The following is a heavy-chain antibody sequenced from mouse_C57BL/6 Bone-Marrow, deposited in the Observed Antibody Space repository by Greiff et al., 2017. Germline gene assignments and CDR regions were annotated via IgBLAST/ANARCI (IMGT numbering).Heavy chain of an antibody. Sequence: QVQLQQSGAELARPGASVKLSCKASGYTFTSYGISWVKQRTGQGLEWIGEIYPRSGNTYYNEKFKGKATLTADKSSSTAYMELRSLTSEDSAVYFGARGVSITTVVASDYFDYWGQGTTLTVSS. CDR1: GYTFTSYG. J-gene: IGHJ2*01. CDR3: ARGVSITTVVASDYFDY. CDR2: IYPRSGNT. V-gene: IGHV1-81*01. D-gene: IGHD1-1*01.